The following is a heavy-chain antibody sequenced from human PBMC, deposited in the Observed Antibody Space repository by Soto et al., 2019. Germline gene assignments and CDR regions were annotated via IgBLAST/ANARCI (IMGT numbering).Heavy chain of an antibody. CDR1: GGSFSGYY. CDR2: INHSGST. CDR3: ARTSSSSWAYYYYGMDV. Sequence: SETLSLTCAVYGGSFSGYYWSWIRQPPGKGLEWIGEINHSGSTNYNPSLKSRVTISVDTSKNQFSLKLSSVTAADTAVYYCARTSSSSWAYYYYGMDVWGQGTTVTV. J-gene: IGHJ6*02. D-gene: IGHD6-13*01. V-gene: IGHV4-34*01.